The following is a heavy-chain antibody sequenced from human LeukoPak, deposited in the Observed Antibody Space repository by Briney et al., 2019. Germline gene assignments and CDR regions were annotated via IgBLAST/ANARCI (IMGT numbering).Heavy chain of an antibody. CDR3: AKRGVVIRVILVGFHKEAYYFDS. CDR1: GITLSNYG. D-gene: IGHD3-22*01. CDR2: ISDSGGRT. V-gene: IGHV3-23*01. J-gene: IGHJ4*02. Sequence: PGGSLRLSCAVSGITLSNYGMSWVRQAPGKGLEWVAGISDSGGRTNYADSVKGRLTISRDNPKNTLYLQMNSLRVEDTAVYFCAKRGVVIRVILVGFHKEAYYFDSWGQGALVTVSS.